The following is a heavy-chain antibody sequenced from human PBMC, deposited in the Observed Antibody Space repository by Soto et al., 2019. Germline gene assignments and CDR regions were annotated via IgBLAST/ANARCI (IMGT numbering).Heavy chain of an antibody. D-gene: IGHD5-18*01. CDR3: ARHPGYGLYYFDY. J-gene: IGHJ4*02. CDR1: GGSITNYY. CDR2: IYYSGST. Sequence: SETLSLTCTVSGGSITNYYWSWIRQSPGKGLEWIGCIYYSGSTNYNPSLKSRVTISVDTSKNQFSLKLSSVTAADTAVYYCARHPGYGLYYFDYWGQGTLVTVSS. V-gene: IGHV4-59*08.